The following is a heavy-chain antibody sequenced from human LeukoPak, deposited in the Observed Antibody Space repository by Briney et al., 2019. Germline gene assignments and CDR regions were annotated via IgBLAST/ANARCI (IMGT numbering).Heavy chain of an antibody. J-gene: IGHJ4*02. V-gene: IGHV3-30*02. CDR2: IRYDGSNK. CDR3: AKDLPPNDF. Sequence: PGGSLRLSCAASGFTFSSYDMHWVRQAPGKGLEWVAFIRYDGSNKYYADSVKGRFTISIDNSKNTLYLQMSSLRADDTAVYYCAKDLPPNDFWGQGTLVTVSS. CDR1: GFTFSSYD.